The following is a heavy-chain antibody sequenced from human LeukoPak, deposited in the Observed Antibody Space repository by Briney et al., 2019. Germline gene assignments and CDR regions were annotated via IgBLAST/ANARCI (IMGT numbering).Heavy chain of an antibody. Sequence: GGSLRLSCAASGFTFSSYSMNWVRQAPGKGLEWVSSISTGSSYIYYADSVKGRFTISRDDAKNSLYLQMNSLRAEDTAVYYCSRESTMIVVGRHYWGQGMLVTVSS. CDR2: ISTGSSYI. CDR3: SRESTMIVVGRHY. CDR1: GFTFSSYS. V-gene: IGHV3-21*03. J-gene: IGHJ4*02. D-gene: IGHD3-22*01.